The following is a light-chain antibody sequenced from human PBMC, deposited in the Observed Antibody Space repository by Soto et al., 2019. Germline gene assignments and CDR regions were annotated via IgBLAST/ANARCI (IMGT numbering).Light chain of an antibody. CDR3: QQLYTLPFT. CDR2: EAS. Sequence: DIQLTLSTSLLSASTCSAVTSTDLHSRDISTVLAWCQQKPGKAPKLLIYEASTLQSGVPSRFSGSGSGTEFTLTISGLLPEEFAAYHCQQLYTLPFTFGQGTLLEIK. V-gene: IGKV1-9*01. J-gene: IGKJ5*01. CDR1: RDISTV.